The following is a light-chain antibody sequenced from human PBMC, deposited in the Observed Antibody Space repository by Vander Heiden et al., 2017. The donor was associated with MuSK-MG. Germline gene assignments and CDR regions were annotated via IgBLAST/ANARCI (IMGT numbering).Light chain of an antibody. CDR1: QSLSSY. CDR2: DAT. V-gene: IGKV3-11*01. CDR3: QQRGDWRT. Sequence: EIVLIQSSATLSLSPVEGTTLSCTASQSLSSYSAWYQQRPGQAPRLLIYDATKRANGIPDRFSGSGSGTDFTITSSSLEDEDFEVYYWQQRGDWRTFGEGTKVEVK. J-gene: IGKJ1*01.